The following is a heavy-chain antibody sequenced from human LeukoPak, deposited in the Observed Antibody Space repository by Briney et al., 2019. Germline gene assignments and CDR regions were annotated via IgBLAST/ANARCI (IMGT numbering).Heavy chain of an antibody. CDR2: LHYSGST. V-gene: IGHV4-39*01. CDR1: GGSISSSGHY. CDR3: ARHRDGYNRSLDY. Sequence: KPSETLSLTCTVSGGSISSSGHYWGWIRQPPGKGLEWIGSLHYSGSTYHNPSLKSRITISADTSNNQFSLKLSSVAAADTAVYYCARHRDGYNRSLDYWGQGTLVTVSS. D-gene: IGHD5-24*01. J-gene: IGHJ4*02.